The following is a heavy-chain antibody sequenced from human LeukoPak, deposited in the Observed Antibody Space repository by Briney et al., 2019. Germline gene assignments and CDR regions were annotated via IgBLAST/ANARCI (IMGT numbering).Heavy chain of an antibody. V-gene: IGHV3-48*03. CDR1: GFTFSSYE. D-gene: IGHD3-16*01. J-gene: IGHJ4*02. CDR2: ISSSGSTI. Sequence: GGSLRLSCAASGFTFSSYEMNWVRQAPGKGLEWVSYISSSGSTIYYADSVKGRFTISRDNAKNSLYLQMHSLRAEDRAVYYCARDGGPRLFDYWGQGTLVTVSS. CDR3: ARDGGPRLFDY.